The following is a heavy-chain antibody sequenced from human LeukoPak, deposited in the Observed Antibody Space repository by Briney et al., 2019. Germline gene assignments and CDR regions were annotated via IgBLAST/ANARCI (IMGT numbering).Heavy chain of an antibody. J-gene: IGHJ4*02. Sequence: SETLSLTCAVYGGSFSGYYWSWIRQPPGKGLEWIGEINHSGSTNYNPSLKSRVTMSMDKSKNQFSLKLNSVTAADTAVYYCARLWSGYNFDYWGQGTLVTVSS. CDR1: GGSFSGYY. CDR3: ARLWSGYNFDY. V-gene: IGHV4-34*01. D-gene: IGHD5-24*01. CDR2: INHSGST.